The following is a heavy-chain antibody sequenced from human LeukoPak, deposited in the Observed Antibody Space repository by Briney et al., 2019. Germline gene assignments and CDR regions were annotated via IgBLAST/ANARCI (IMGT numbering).Heavy chain of an antibody. V-gene: IGHV4-59*01. D-gene: IGHD6-13*01. CDR1: GGSISSYY. J-gene: IGHJ6*03. Sequence: PSETLSLTCTVSGGSISSYYWSWIRQPPGKGLEWIGYIYYSGSTNYNPSLKSRVTISVDTSKNQFSLKLSSVTAADTAVYYCARDRHSSSWYLNYMDVWGKGTTVTVSS. CDR2: IYYSGST. CDR3: ARDRHSSSWYLNYMDV.